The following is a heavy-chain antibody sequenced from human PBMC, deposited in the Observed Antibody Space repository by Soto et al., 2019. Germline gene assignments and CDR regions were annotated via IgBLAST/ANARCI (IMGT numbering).Heavy chain of an antibody. V-gene: IGHV3-30*18. CDR2: ISYDGSNK. CDR3: AKDEDYYDSSGSAFDY. CDR1: GFTFSSYG. J-gene: IGHJ4*02. Sequence: QVQLVESGGGVVQPGRSLRLSCAASGFTFSSYGMHWVRQAPGKGLEWVAVISYDGSNKYYADSVKGRFTISRDNSKNTLYLQMNSLRAEDTAVYYCAKDEDYYDSSGSAFDYWGQGTLVTVSS. D-gene: IGHD3-22*01.